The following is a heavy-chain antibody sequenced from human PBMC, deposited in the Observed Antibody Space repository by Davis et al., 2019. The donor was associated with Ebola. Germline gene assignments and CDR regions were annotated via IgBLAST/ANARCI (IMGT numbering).Heavy chain of an antibody. Sequence: PGGSLRLSCEVSGFTLRSYVVSWVRQGPGAGLELVASMSTSGSKTDYGDSVKGRFTISRNNSMNILYLQMDSLRAEDTAVYYCARSLKYWGQGTLVTVSS. CDR1: GFTLRSYV. V-gene: IGHV3-21*01. J-gene: IGHJ4*02. D-gene: IGHD1-26*01. CDR2: MSTSGSKT. CDR3: ARSLKY.